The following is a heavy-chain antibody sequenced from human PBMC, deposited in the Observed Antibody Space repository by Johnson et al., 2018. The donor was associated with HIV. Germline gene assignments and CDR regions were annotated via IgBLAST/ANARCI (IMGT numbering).Heavy chain of an antibody. J-gene: IGHJ3*02. Sequence: VQLVESGGDLVQPGGSLRLSCVGSGFTFSTNWMHWVRQAPGKGLEWVAVISYDGGNKYYADSVKGRFTISRDNSKNTLYLQMNSLRVEDTAVYYCARDHGQLWLLPAFDIWGQGTMVTVSS. CDR2: ISYDGGNK. CDR1: GFTFSTNW. V-gene: IGHV3-30*03. CDR3: ARDHGQLWLLPAFDI. D-gene: IGHD5-18*01.